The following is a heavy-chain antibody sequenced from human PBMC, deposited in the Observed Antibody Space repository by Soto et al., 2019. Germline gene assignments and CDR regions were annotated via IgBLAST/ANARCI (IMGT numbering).Heavy chain of an antibody. D-gene: IGHD3-16*01. CDR2: IYYSGST. V-gene: IGHV4-31*03. CDR1: GGSISSGGYY. Sequence: TLSITCTVSGGSISSGGYYWSWIRQHPGKGLEWIGYIYYSGSTYYNPSLTSRVTISVDTSKNQFSLKLSSVTAADTAVYYCARSPTFLFDPWGQGTLVTGSS. J-gene: IGHJ5*02. CDR3: ARSPTFLFDP.